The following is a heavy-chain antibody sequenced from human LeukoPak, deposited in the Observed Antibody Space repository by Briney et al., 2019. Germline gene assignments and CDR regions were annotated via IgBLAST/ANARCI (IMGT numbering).Heavy chain of an antibody. CDR1: GFTVSSNY. Sequence: GGSLRLSCAASGFTVSSNYMSWVRQAPGKGLEWVSVIYSGGSTYYADSVKGRFTISRDNSKNTLYLQMNSLRAEDTAVYYCARGLVGATEWGLFDYWGQGTLVTVSS. J-gene: IGHJ4*02. CDR3: ARGLVGATEWGLFDY. V-gene: IGHV3-66*01. D-gene: IGHD1-26*01. CDR2: IYSGGST.